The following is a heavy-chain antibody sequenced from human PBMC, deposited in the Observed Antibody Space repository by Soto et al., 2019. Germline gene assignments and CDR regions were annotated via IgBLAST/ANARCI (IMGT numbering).Heavy chain of an antibody. V-gene: IGHV5-51*01. Sequence: PGESLKISCKGSGYRFVSYDIAWVRQMPGKGLEWMGIIYPGDSETTYSPSFQGQVTMSADKSISTAYLQWSSLKASDTAMYYCARFSLRATVTTDFYFYGMDVWGQGTTVTVSS. CDR2: IYPGDSET. CDR1: GYRFVSYD. D-gene: IGHD4-4*01. CDR3: ARFSLRATVTTDFYFYGMDV. J-gene: IGHJ6*02.